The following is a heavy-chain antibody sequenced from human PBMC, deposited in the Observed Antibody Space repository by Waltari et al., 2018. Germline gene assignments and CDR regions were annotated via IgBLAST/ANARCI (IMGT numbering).Heavy chain of an antibody. CDR1: GGSISSSSYY. V-gene: IGHV4-39*02. CDR3: AREENSSSGNNNWFDP. J-gene: IGHJ5*02. CDR2: IYYSGST. D-gene: IGHD6-13*01. Sequence: QLQLQESGPGLVKPSETLSLTCTVSGGSISSSSYYWGWIRQTPGKGLEWIGSIYYSGSTYYNPSLKSRVTISVDTSKNQFSLKLSSVTAADTAVYYCAREENSSSGNNNWFDPWGQGTLVTVSS.